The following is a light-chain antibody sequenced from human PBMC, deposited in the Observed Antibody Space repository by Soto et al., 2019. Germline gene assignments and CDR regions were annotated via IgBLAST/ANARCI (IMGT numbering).Light chain of an antibody. CDR1: QSISSY. Sequence: DMQMTQSPSSLSASVGDSVTITCRASQSISSYLNWYQQKPGKAPKLLIYAASSLQSGVPSRFSGSGSGTDFTLIIISLQPEDFATYYCQQSYSTPITFGQGTRLEIK. V-gene: IGKV1-39*01. CDR3: QQSYSTPIT. J-gene: IGKJ5*01. CDR2: AAS.